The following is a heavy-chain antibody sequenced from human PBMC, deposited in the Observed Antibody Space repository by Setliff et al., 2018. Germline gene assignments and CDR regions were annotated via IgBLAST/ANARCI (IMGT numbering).Heavy chain of an antibody. CDR2: IYTSWST. CDR1: GGSISSGSDY. V-gene: IGHV4-61*09. J-gene: IGHJ4*02. D-gene: IGHD5-12*01. Sequence: SETLSLTCSVSGGSISSGSDYWTWIRQPAGKGLEWLGQIYTSWSTNYNPSLRSRLTISVDTSKNQFSLKLRSVTAADTAVYYCARGGTFRYFDFWGQGAPVTVSS. CDR3: ARGGTFRYFDF.